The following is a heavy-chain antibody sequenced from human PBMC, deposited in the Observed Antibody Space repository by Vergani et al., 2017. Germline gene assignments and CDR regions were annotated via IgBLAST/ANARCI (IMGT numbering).Heavy chain of an antibody. J-gene: IGHJ5*02. CDR1: GGSFSGYY. V-gene: IGHV4-34*01. CDR2: INHSGST. CDR3: ARFGGYSYGKNWFDP. Sequence: QVQLQQWGAGLLKPSETLSLTCAVYGGSFSGYYWSWIRQPPGKGLEWIGEINHSGSTNYNPSLKSRVTISVDTSKNQFSLKLSSVTAADTAVYYCARFGGYSYGKNWFDPWGQGTLVTVSS. D-gene: IGHD5-18*01.